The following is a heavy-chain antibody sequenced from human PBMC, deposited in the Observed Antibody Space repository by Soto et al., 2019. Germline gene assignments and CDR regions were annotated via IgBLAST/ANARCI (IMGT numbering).Heavy chain of an antibody. CDR3: ARGPTVGDI. CDR2: IRVKNGNT. Sequence: GASVKVSCKASGYTFNSYGISWVRQAPGQGLEWMGWIRVKNGNTNYAQNFQGRFTMTTDTSTSTAYMELRSLRSDDTAVYYCARGPTVGDIWGQGTTVTVSS. V-gene: IGHV1-18*01. J-gene: IGHJ3*02. CDR1: GYTFNSYG. D-gene: IGHD2-21*02.